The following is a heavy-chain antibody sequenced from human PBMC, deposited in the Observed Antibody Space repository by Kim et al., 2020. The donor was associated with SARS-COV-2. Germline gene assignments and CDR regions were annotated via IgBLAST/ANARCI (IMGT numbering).Heavy chain of an antibody. V-gene: IGHV4-34*01. CDR1: GGSFSGYY. CDR2: INHSGST. D-gene: IGHD4-4*01. Sequence: SETLSLTCAVYGGSFSGYYWSWIRQPPGKGLEWIGEINHSGSTNYNPSLKSRVTISVHPSKNQFSLKVSSVTAADTAVYYCARGRAVTTFYYYYGMDVWGQGTTDTVSS. J-gene: IGHJ6*01. CDR3: ARGRAVTTFYYYYGMDV.